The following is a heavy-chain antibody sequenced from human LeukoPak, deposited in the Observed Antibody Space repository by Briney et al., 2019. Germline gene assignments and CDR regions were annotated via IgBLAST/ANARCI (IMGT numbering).Heavy chain of an antibody. D-gene: IGHD2-21*01. J-gene: IGHJ4*02. V-gene: IGHV3-15*01. CDR1: GFTFSNAW. CDR3: AKNSGRLLGYFDY. Sequence: GGSLRLSCAASGFTFSNAWMSWVRQAPGKGLEWVGRIKSKTDGGTTDYAAPVKGRFTISRDDSKNTLYLQMNSLRAEDTAVYYCAKNSGRLLGYFDYWGQGTLVTVSS. CDR2: IKSKTDGGTT.